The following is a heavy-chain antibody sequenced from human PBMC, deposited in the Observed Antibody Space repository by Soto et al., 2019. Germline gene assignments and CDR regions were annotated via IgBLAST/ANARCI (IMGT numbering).Heavy chain of an antibody. V-gene: IGHV1-69*13. D-gene: IGHD3-22*01. J-gene: IGHJ5*02. CDR2: IIPIFGTA. CDR1: GGTFSSYA. Sequence: SVKVSCKASGGTFSSYAISWVRQAPGQGLEWMGGIIPIFGTANYAQKFQGRVTITADESTSTAYMELSSLRSEDTAVYYCARSPYYYDSSGYYYWFDPWGQGTLVTVSS. CDR3: ARSPYYYDSSGYYYWFDP.